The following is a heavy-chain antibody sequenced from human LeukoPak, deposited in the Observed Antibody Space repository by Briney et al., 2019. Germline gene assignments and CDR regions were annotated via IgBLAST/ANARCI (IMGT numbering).Heavy chain of an antibody. D-gene: IGHD3-3*01. J-gene: IGHJ5*02. V-gene: IGHV3-23*01. CDR3: AKESGYHWFDP. CDR2: ISGSGYST. Sequence: GGSLRLSCAASGFTFSSYAMSWVRQAPGQGLEWVSLISGSGYSTYYADSVKGRLTISRDNSKNTLYLQVNGLRAEDTAVYYCAKESGYHWFDPWGQGTLVTVSS. CDR1: GFTFSSYA.